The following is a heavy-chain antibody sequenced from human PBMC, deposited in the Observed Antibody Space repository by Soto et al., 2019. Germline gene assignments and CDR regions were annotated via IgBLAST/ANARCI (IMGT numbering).Heavy chain of an antibody. J-gene: IGHJ6*02. CDR2: IYHSGST. V-gene: IGHV4-30-2*01. Sequence: SETLSLTCAVSGGSISSGGYSWSWIRQPPGKGLEWIGYIYHSGSTYYNPSLKSRVTISVDKSKNQFSLKLSSVTAADTAVYYCARCYGSGSSYYYYYGMDVWGQGTTVTVSS. D-gene: IGHD3-10*01. CDR3: ARCYGSGSSYYYYYGMDV. CDR1: GGSISSGGYS.